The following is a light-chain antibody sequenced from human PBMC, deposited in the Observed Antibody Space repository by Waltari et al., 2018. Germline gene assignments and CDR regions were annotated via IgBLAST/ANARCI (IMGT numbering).Light chain of an antibody. J-gene: IGKJ1*01. CDR3: QQCDDLPWT. CDR1: QDISDR. Sequence: DIQMTQSPSSLSASVGDRVSITCQASQDISDRLNWYQQKPGRAPNLLIYGASDLETGVPSRFSGSGSGTDFTFTISSLQPEDVATYYCQQCDDLPWTFGQGTKVEIK. V-gene: IGKV1-33*01. CDR2: GAS.